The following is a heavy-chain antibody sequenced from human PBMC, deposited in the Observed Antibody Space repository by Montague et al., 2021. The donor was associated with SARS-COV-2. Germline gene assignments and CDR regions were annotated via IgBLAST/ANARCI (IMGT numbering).Heavy chain of an antibody. CDR2: IHHIVGT. CDR1: GDSMSSNNW. J-gene: IGHJ5*02. V-gene: IGHV4-4*02. D-gene: IGHD2-21*02. CDR3: ARAYCGGDCHVGP. Sequence: SETLSLTCAVSGDSMSSNNWWTWVRQSPGKGLEWIGEIHHIVGTDYNPSLKSRVSISVDKSRNQFSLNLNSVTAADTAFYYCARAYCGGDCHVGPWGQGILVTVSS.